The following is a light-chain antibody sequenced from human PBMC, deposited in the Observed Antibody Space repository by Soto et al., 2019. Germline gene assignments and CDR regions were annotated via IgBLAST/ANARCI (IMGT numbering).Light chain of an antibody. CDR3: SSYTTSSTHVV. V-gene: IGLV2-14*01. CDR2: DVS. Sequence: QSALTQPASVSGSPGQSITISCTGTSSDVGGYIYVSWYQQHPGKAPKLMIYDVSNRPSGVSNRFSGSKSGNTASLTISGLQAEDEADYYCSSYTTSSTHVVFGGGTKLTVL. J-gene: IGLJ2*01. CDR1: SSDVGGYIY.